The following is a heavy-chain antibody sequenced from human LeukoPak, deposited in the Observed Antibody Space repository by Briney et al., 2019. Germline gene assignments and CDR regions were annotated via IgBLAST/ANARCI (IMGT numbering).Heavy chain of an antibody. V-gene: IGHV4-39*01. D-gene: IGHD3-22*01. CDR2: IYYSGST. J-gene: IGHJ4*02. CDR3: ARPRATDYYDSSGYYSYYFDY. Sequence: SETLSLTCTVSGGSISSSSYYWGWIRQPPGKGLEWIRSIYYSGSTYYNPSLKSRVTISVDTSKNQFSLKLSSVTAADTAVYYCARPRATDYYDSSGYYSYYFDYWGQGTLVTVSS. CDR1: GGSISSSSYY.